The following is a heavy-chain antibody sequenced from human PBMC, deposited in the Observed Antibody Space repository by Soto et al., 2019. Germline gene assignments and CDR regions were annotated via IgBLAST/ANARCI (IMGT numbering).Heavy chain of an antibody. J-gene: IGHJ6*02. D-gene: IGHD5-12*01. CDR2: ITGSRSSI. V-gene: IGHV3-21*01. CDR3: ARLVASEAGYGMDA. CDR1: GFILNSNN. Sequence: EVQLVESGEGRSRPGGSWRLPFEASGFILNSNNMNWFRKAPGKGRKWVASITGSRSSIFYADSLKGRFTISRDNANNSLYLQMNNLRAEDTAVYYCARLVASEAGYGMDAWGQGTTVTVSS.